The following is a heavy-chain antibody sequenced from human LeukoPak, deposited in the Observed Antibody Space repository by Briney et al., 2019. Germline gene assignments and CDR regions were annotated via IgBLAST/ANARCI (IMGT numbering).Heavy chain of an antibody. CDR2: IYYSGST. J-gene: IGHJ4*02. CDR1: GGSISSYY. CDR3: ARHDHRAMVVDY. D-gene: IGHD5-18*01. Sequence: PSETLSLTCTVSGGSISSYYWSWIRQPPGKGLEWIGYIYYSGSTNYNPSLKSRVTISVDTSKNQFSLKLSSVTAADTAVYYCARHDHRAMVVDYWGQGSLVTVSS. V-gene: IGHV4-59*08.